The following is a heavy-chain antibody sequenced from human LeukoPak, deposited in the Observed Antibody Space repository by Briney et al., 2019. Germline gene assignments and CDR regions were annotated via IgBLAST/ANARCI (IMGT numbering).Heavy chain of an antibody. CDR2: ISSSGSTI. D-gene: IGHD3-10*01. CDR1: GFTFSDYY. J-gene: IGHJ4*02. Sequence: PGGSLRLSCAASGFTFSDYYMSWIRQAPGKGLEWVSYISSSGSTIYYADSVKGRFTISRDNAKNSLYLQMNSLRAEDTAVYYCAPDYGSGSYYSPFVYWGQGTLVTVSS. CDR3: APDYGSGSYYSPFVY. V-gene: IGHV3-11*04.